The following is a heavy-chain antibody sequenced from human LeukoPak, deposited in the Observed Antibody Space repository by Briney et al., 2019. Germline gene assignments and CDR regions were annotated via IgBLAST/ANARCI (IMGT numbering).Heavy chain of an antibody. CDR1: GGSISSSSYY. CDR2: IYYSGST. CDR3: ARVGREYQLLRPRVRFDP. Sequence: SETLSLTCTVSGGSISSSSYYWGWIRQPPGKGLEWIGSIYYSGSTYYNPSLKSRVTISVDTSKNQFSLKLSSVTAADTAVYYCARVGREYQLLRPRVRFDPWGQGTLVTVSS. V-gene: IGHV4-39*07. D-gene: IGHD2-2*01. J-gene: IGHJ5*02.